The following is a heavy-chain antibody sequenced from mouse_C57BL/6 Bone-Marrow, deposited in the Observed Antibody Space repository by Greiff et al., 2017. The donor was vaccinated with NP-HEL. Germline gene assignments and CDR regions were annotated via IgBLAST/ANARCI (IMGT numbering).Heavy chain of an antibody. V-gene: IGHV1-80*01. CDR3: APAAFYAMDY. J-gene: IGHJ4*01. CDR1: GYAFSSYW. CDR2: IYPGDGDT. Sequence: QVQLKESGAELVKPGASVKISCKASGYAFSSYWMNWVKQRPGKGLEWIGQIYPGDGDTNYNGKFKGKATLTADKSSSTAYMQLSSLTSEDSAVYFCAPAAFYAMDYWGQGTSVTVSS.